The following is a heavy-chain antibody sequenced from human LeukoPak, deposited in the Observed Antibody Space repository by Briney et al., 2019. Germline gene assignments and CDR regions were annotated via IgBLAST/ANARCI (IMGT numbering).Heavy chain of an antibody. CDR1: GFTVSSNY. J-gene: IGHJ3*02. Sequence: GGSLRLSCAASGFTVSSNYMSWVRQAPGKGLEWVSRIKSDGSSTSYADSVKGRFTISRDNAKNTLYLQMNSLRAEDTAVYYCARVSIWFGEYAFDIWGQGTMVTVSS. CDR3: ARVSIWFGEYAFDI. CDR2: IKSDGSST. V-gene: IGHV3-74*01. D-gene: IGHD3-10*01.